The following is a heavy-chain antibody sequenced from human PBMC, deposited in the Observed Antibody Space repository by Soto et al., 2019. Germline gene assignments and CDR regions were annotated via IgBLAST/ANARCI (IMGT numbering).Heavy chain of an antibody. J-gene: IGHJ4*02. V-gene: IGHV4-59*01. CDR1: GGSISSYY. Sequence: SETLSLTRTVSGGSISSYYWSWIRQPPGKGLEWIGYIYYSGSTNYNPSLKSRVTISVDTSKNQFSLKLSSVTAADTATYYCVQTHKWLRFDYWGQGTLVTVSS. D-gene: IGHD5-12*01. CDR3: VQTHKWLRFDY. CDR2: IYYSGST.